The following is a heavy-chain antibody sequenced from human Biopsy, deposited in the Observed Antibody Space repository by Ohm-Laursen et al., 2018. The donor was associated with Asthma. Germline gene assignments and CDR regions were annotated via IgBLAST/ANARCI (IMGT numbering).Heavy chain of an antibody. Sequence: SLRLSCSASGFTFSSYSMNWVRQAPGKGLEWVSYISSSSSTIYYADSVKGRFTISRDNAKNSLYLQMNSLRAEDTAVYYCAKDTEGRYDFWSGLSYNYYGMDVWGQGTTVTASS. CDR3: AKDTEGRYDFWSGLSYNYYGMDV. V-gene: IGHV3-48*01. D-gene: IGHD3-3*01. CDR1: GFTFSSYS. CDR2: ISSSSSTI. J-gene: IGHJ6*02.